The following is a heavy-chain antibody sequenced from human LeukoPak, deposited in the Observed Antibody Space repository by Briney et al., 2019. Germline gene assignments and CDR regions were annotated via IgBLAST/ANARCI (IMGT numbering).Heavy chain of an antibody. CDR3: AREGSYRAFDI. D-gene: IGHD3-16*02. J-gene: IGHJ3*02. CDR1: GFTFSSYS. CDR2: IGSNSSYI. Sequence: GGSLRLSCAASGFTFSSYSMNWVRQAPGKGLEWVSSIGSNSSYIYYADSVKGRFTISRDNAKNSLYLQMNSLRAEDTAVYYGAREGSYRAFDIWGQGTMVTVSS. V-gene: IGHV3-21*01.